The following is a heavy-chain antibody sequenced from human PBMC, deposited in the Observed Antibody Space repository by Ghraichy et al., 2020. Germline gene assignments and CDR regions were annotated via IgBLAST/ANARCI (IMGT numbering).Heavy chain of an antibody. CDR1: GGSISSYY. Sequence: SETLSLTCTVSGGSISSYYWSWIRQPPGKGLEWIGYIYYSGSTNYNPSLKSRVTISVDTSKNQFSLKLSSVTAADTAVYYCARHTKRLGIYWYFDLWGRGTLVTVSS. CDR3: ARHTKRLGIYWYFDL. V-gene: IGHV4-59*08. J-gene: IGHJ2*01. D-gene: IGHD6-25*01. CDR2: IYYSGST.